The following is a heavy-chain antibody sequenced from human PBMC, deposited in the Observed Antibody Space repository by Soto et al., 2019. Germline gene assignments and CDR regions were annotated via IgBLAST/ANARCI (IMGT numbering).Heavy chain of an antibody. CDR1: GFTFSNYW. V-gene: IGHV3-7*01. CDR2: IKEDGSEK. CDR3: TRGHPSIYNY. J-gene: IGHJ4*02. Sequence: PGGSLRLSCAASGFTFSNYWMSWVRQAPGKGLEWVANIKEDGSEKYYVDSVKGRFTISRDNAKNSLYLQMSSLRPEDTAVYYCTRGHPSIYNYWGQGTLVTVS. D-gene: IGHD4-4*01.